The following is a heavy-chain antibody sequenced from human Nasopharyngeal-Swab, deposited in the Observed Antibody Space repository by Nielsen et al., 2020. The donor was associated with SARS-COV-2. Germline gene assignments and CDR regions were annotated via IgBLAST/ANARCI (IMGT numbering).Heavy chain of an antibody. CDR3: ALLAAGDYYYYYGMDV. CDR2: ISYDGSNK. D-gene: IGHD6-13*01. CDR1: GFTFSSYG. V-gene: IGHV3-30*03. Sequence: SCAASGFTFSSYGMHWVRQAPGKGLEWVAVISYDGSNKYYADSVKGRFTISRDNSKNTLYLQMNSLRAEDTAVYYCALLAAGDYYYYYGMDVWGQGTTVIVSS. J-gene: IGHJ6*02.